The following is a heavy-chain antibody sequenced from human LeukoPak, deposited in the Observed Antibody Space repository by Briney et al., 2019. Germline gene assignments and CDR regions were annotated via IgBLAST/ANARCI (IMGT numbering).Heavy chain of an antibody. V-gene: IGHV3-33*01. CDR2: IWYDGSNK. J-gene: IGHJ3*02. CDR3: MGSPDAFDI. Sequence: GRSLRLSCAASGFTFSSYGVHWVRQAPGKGLEWVAVIWYDGSNKYYADSVKGRFTISRDNSKNTLYLQMNSLRAEDTAVYYCMGSPDAFDIWGQGTMVTVSS. CDR1: GFTFSSYG. D-gene: IGHD3-10*01.